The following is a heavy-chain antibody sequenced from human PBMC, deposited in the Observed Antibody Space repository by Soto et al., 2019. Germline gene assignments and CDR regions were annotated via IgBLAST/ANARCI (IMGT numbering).Heavy chain of an antibody. Sequence: SVKVSCKASGGTFSSYAISWVRQAPGQGLEWMGGIIPIFGTANYAQKFQGRVTITADKSTSTAYMELSSLRSEDTAVYYCARTVSSSPPYYYYYGMDVWGQGTTGTVS. D-gene: IGHD6-6*01. J-gene: IGHJ6*02. CDR2: IIPIFGTA. CDR1: GGTFSSYA. V-gene: IGHV1-69*06. CDR3: ARTVSSSPPYYYYYGMDV.